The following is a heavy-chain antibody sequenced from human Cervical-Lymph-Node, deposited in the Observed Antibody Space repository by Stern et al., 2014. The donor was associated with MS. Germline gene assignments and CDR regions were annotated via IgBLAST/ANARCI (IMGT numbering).Heavy chain of an antibody. Sequence: QVQLVQSGAEAKKPGASVKVSCKTSEYSFTNYVLHWLRQAHGQRLEWMGWVNTGNGNQQYSQKFQDRVPLTMDTSARTVYMELSSLRSEDMAVYYCARPHDYGSVPYCFGFWGQGTLVTVSS. CDR2: VNTGNGNQ. V-gene: IGHV1-3*04. CDR1: EYSFTNYV. J-gene: IGHJ4*02. D-gene: IGHD6-25*01. CDR3: ARPHDYGSVPYCFGF.